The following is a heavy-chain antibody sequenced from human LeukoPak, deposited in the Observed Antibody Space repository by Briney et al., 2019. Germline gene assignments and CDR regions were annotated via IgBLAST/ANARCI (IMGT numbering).Heavy chain of an antibody. J-gene: IGHJ4*02. CDR1: GFTFRSYS. CDR3: ARHSGSGSYSPPD. D-gene: IGHD3-10*01. CDR2: ISSSSSTI. V-gene: IGHV3-48*04. Sequence: GSLRLSCAASGFTFRSYSMNWVRQAPGKGLEWVSYISSSSSTIYYADSVKGRFTISRDNAKNSLYLQMNSLRVEDTAVYYCARHSGSGSYSPPDWGQGTLVTVSS.